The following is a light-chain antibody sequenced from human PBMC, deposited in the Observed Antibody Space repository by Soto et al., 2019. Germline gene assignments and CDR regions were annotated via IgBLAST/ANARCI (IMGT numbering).Light chain of an antibody. CDR3: LQHNSYPWT. J-gene: IGKJ1*01. CDR1: QGIGNN. V-gene: IGKV1D-17*01. Sequence: NIQMTQPPSPMSASVGDRATITCRARQGIGNNLAWFQQKPGKVPKHLIYAASSLQSGVPSRFIGSGSGTEFTLTISSLQPEDFATYYCLQHNSYPWTFGQGTKVEIK. CDR2: AAS.